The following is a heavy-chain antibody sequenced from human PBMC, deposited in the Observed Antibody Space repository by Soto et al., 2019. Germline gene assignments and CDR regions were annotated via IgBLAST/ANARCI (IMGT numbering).Heavy chain of an antibody. CDR3: ERHHSPSASITIFGVVIIGWFDP. Sequence: SETLSLTCTVSGGSISSSSYYWGWIRQPPGKGLEWIGSIYYSGSTYYNPSLKSRVTISVDTSKNKFSLKLSSVTAADTAVYYCERHHSPSASITIFGVVIIGWFDPWGQGTLVTVS. CDR2: IYYSGST. CDR1: GGSISSSSYY. V-gene: IGHV4-39*01. D-gene: IGHD3-3*01. J-gene: IGHJ5*02.